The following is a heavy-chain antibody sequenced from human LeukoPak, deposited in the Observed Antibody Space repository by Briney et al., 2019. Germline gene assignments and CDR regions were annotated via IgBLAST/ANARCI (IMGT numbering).Heavy chain of an antibody. CDR2: LYTSGST. CDR1: GASMNNYY. J-gene: IGHJ5*02. CDR3: ARTANWNMLGPLDL. D-gene: IGHD1-20*01. V-gene: IGHV4-4*07. Sequence: PSETLSLTCSVSGASMNNYYWTWIRQSPEKGLEWIGRLYTSGSTTYNPSLQNRVTMSVDTSTNVFSLRMKSVTAADTAIYYCARTANWNMLGPLDLWGQGTLIIVSS.